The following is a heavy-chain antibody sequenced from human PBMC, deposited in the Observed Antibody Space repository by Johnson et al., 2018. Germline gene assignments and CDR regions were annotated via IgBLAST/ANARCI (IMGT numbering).Heavy chain of an antibody. CDR2: ISYAGSNK. CDR3: AIVTYYDFWGGSLNVDYMDV. J-gene: IGHJ6*03. Sequence: QVQLVESGGGVVQPGRSLRLSCAASGFTFSSSGMHWVRQAPGKGLEWVAVISYAGSNKYYVDSVKGRFTISRDNSKNTLYVQMNSLRGGDTAVYYCAIVTYYDFWGGSLNVDYMDVWCKGTTVTVSS. D-gene: IGHD3-3*01. V-gene: IGHV3-30*03. CDR1: GFTFSSSG.